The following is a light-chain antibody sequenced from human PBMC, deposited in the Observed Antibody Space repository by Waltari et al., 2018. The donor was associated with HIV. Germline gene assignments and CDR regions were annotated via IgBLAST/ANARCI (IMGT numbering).Light chain of an antibody. CDR1: SSDVGGYNY. J-gene: IGLJ1*01. CDR2: DVS. V-gene: IGLV2-14*03. Sequence: QSALTQPASVSGSPGQSITISCTGTSSDVGGYNYVSWYQQHPGKAPKLMIYDVSNRPSGVSNLLSGSKSGNTASLIISGPQAEDEADYDCSSYTSSSTLRVFGTGTKVTVL. CDR3: SSYTSSSTLRV.